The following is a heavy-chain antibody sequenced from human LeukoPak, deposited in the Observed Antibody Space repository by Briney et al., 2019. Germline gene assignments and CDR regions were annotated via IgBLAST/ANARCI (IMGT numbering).Heavy chain of an antibody. CDR2: IYYSGST. CDR1: GGSISSCY. CDR3: ARQGLPGYYYGMDV. J-gene: IGHJ6*02. V-gene: IGHV4-59*08. Sequence: SETLSLTCTVSGGSISSCYWSWIRQPPGKGLEWIGYIYYSGSTNYNPSLKSRVTISVDTSKNQFSLKLSSVTAADTAVYYCARQGLPGYYYGMDVWGQGTTVTVSS. D-gene: IGHD3-10*01.